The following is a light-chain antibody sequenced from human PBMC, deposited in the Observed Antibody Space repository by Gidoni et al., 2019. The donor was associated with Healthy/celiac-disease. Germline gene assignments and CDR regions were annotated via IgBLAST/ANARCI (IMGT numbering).Light chain of an antibody. Sequence: QSALTQPPSASGSPGQSVTISCTGTSSDVGGYNYVSWYQQHPGKAPKLMIYEVSKRPSGVPDRFSGSKSGNTASLTVSVLQAEDEADYYCSSYAGSNIVFGTGTKVTVL. CDR1: SSDVGGYNY. V-gene: IGLV2-8*01. J-gene: IGLJ1*01. CDR2: EVS. CDR3: SSYAGSNIV.